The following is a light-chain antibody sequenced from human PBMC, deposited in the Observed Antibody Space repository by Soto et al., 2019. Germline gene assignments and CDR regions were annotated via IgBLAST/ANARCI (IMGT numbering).Light chain of an antibody. CDR3: GAWDDSLNGWV. Sequence: QSVLTQPPSASGTPGQRVTISCSGSSSNIGSNTVNWYQQLPGTAPKLLIYNDNQRPSGVPDRFSGSKSGTSASLAISGLRSEDEADFHCGAWDDSLNGWVFGGGTKLTVL. CDR1: SSNIGSNT. CDR2: NDN. V-gene: IGLV1-44*01. J-gene: IGLJ3*02.